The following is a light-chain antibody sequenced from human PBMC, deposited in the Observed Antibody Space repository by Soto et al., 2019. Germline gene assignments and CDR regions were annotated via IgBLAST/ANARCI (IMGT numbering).Light chain of an antibody. CDR3: QQYGSSPLT. Sequence: EIVVTQCSGTLRVWEGGRSTLSCRARQRITRKSLGWYEQKPREATSLLICGACSRATGXPDRFSGSGSGTDFTLTISRLEPEDFALYYCQQYGSSPLTFGGGTKVDIK. V-gene: IGKV3-20*01. J-gene: IGKJ4*01. CDR2: GAC. CDR1: QRITRKS.